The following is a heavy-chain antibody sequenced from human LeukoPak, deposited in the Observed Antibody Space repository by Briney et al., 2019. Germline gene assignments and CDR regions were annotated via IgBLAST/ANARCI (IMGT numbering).Heavy chain of an antibody. J-gene: IGHJ4*02. D-gene: IGHD1-26*01. CDR3: ARDGGSYRARFDY. CDR1: GFTFSSYS. V-gene: IGHV3-48*01. CDR2: ISSSSSTI. Sequence: GGSLRLSCAASGFTFSSYSMNWVRQAPGKGLEWISYISSSSSTIYYADSVKGRFTISRDNAKNSLYLQLNSLRAEDTAVYYCARDGGSYRARFDYWGQGTLVTVSS.